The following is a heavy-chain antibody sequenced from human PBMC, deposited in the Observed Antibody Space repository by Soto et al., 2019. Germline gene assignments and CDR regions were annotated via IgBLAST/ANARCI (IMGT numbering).Heavy chain of an antibody. CDR1: GGTFSSYA. J-gene: IGHJ5*02. V-gene: IGHV1-69*01. CDR3: EGAHRGYCSGGSCYDWGNWVGP. Sequence: QVQLVQSGAEVKKPGSSVKVSCKASGGTFSSYAISWVRQAPGQGLEWMGGIIPIFGTANYAQKFQGRVTITADESTSTGYIELSRLRSGDTAVYYCEGAHRGYCSGGSCYDWGNWVGPWGQGTLVTVSS. D-gene: IGHD2-15*01. CDR2: IIPIFGTA.